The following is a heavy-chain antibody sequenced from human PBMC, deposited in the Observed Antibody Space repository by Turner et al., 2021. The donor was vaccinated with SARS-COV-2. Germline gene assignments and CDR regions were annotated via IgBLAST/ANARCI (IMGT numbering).Heavy chain of an antibody. V-gene: IGHV3-9*01. CDR2: ISWNSGSI. D-gene: IGHD1-7*01. Sequence: VQLVESGGGVVQPGRSLRLSCAASGFTFDDYAMHWVRQAPGKGLEWVSVISWNSGSIGYADSVKGRFTISRDNAKNSLYLQMNSLRAEDTAVYYCARMELPFTGFDYWGQGTLVTVSS. CDR3: ARMELPFTGFDY. J-gene: IGHJ4*02. CDR1: GFTFDDYA.